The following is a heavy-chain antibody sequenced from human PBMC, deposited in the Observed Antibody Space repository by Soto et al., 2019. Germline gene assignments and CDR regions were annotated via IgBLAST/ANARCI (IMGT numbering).Heavy chain of an antibody. CDR1: GGSISSGEYY. CDR2: VYYSGSI. Sequence: QLQLQESGPGLVKPSETLSLTCTVSGGSISSGEYYWGWFRQPPGQGLARIGSVYYSGSINYNPSLKRRVTMSRDTPSNQFSLMVTSVAAADAGVYYCARARTHNRYGAIFYGVDGWGEGITVTV. CDR3: ARARTHNRYGAIFYGVDG. J-gene: IGHJ6*02. V-gene: IGHV4-39*01. D-gene: IGHD3-3*01.